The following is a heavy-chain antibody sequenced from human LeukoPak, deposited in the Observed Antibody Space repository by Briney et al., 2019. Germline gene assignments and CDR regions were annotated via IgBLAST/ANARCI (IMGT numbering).Heavy chain of an antibody. CDR1: GGTFSSYA. J-gene: IGHJ4*02. D-gene: IGHD5-18*01. V-gene: IGHV1-69*05. Sequence: SVKVSCKASGGTFSSYAISWVRQAPGQGLEWMGGIIPIFGTANYAQKFQGRVTITTDESTSTAYMELSSLRSEDTAVYYCAKNSYGSVIGLYYFDHWGQGTLVTVSS. CDR2: IIPIFGTA. CDR3: AKNSYGSVIGLYYFDH.